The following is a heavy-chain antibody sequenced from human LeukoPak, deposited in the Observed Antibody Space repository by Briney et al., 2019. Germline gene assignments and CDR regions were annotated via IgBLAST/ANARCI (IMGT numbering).Heavy chain of an antibody. CDR1: GDSISSGSYY. V-gene: IGHV4-61*02. CDR2: IYTSGST. D-gene: IGHD3-9*01. J-gene: IGHJ4*02. CDR3: ARVREVLRYFDWLSPASSHYFDY. Sequence: SQTLSLTCTVSGDSISSGSYYWSWIRQPAGKGLEWIGRIYTSGSTNYNPSLKSRVTISVDTSKNQFSLKLSSVTAADTAVYYCARVREVLRYFDWLSPASSHYFDYWGQGTLVTVSS.